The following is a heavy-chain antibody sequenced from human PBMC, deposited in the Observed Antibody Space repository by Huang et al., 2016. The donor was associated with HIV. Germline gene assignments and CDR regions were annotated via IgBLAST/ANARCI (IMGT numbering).Heavy chain of an antibody. CDR2: IKQDEREK. V-gene: IGHV3-7*01. CDR1: TFRFGAYW. Sequence: VESGGRLVQPGGSIRLSCVGSTFRFGAYWMSWVRPSPGKGLEWVANIKQDEREKYYVDSVKGRFNSSRDNAKKVLFLEMNNVRVEDTATYYCATKTAAMDIWGQGTTVTVS. CDR3: ATKTAAMDI. D-gene: IGHD1-7*01. J-gene: IGHJ6*02.